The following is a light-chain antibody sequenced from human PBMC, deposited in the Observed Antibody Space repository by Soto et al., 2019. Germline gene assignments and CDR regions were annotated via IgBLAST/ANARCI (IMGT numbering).Light chain of an antibody. CDR2: DAS. V-gene: IGKV3-11*01. CDR3: QQRSNWPPLWT. J-gene: IGKJ1*01. CDR1: QSVSSY. Sequence: EIVLTQSPATLSLSPGERATLSYRASQSVSSYLAWYQQKPGQAPRLLIYDASNRATGIPARFSGSGSGTDFTLTISSLEPEDFAVYYCQQRSNWPPLWTFGQGTKVEIK.